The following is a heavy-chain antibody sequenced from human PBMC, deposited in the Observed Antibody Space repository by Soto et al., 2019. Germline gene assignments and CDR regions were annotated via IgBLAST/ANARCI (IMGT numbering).Heavy chain of an antibody. CDR3: AKDFSPLRQWFGELPDY. J-gene: IGHJ4*02. CDR2: ISYDGSNK. V-gene: IGHV3-30*18. Sequence: QVQLVESGGGVVQPGRSLRLSCAASGFTFSSYGMHWVRQAPGKGLEWVAVISYDGSNKYYADSVKGRFTISRDNSKNTLYLQMNSLRAEDTAVYYCAKDFSPLRQWFGELPDYWGQGTLVTVSS. D-gene: IGHD3-10*01. CDR1: GFTFSSYG.